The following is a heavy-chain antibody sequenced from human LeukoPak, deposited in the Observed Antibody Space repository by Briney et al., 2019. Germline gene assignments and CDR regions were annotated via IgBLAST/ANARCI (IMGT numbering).Heavy chain of an antibody. J-gene: IGHJ4*02. CDR3: AREEDYGSGSYSPNLDY. CDR2: IYTSGST. CDR1: GGPISSYY. Sequence: PSETLSLTCTVSGGPISSYYWSWIRQPAGKGLEWIGHIYTSGSTNYNPSLRSRVTMSVDTSKNLFSLKLSSVTAADTAVYYCAREEDYGSGSYSPNLDYWGQGTLVTVSS. V-gene: IGHV4-4*07. D-gene: IGHD3-10*01.